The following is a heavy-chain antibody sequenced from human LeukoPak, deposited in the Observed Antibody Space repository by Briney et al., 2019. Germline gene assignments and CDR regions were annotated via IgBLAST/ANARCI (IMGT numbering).Heavy chain of an antibody. CDR1: GFTFSSYA. CDR2: ISASGGNT. J-gene: IGHJ4*02. CDR3: AKGDRSGSYSYFDY. V-gene: IGHV3-23*01. Sequence: GGSLRLSCVDSGFTFSSYAMSWVRQAPGKGLEWVSSISASGGNTYYADSVQGRFTISRDNSKNTLYLQMNSLRAEDTVVFYCAKGDRSGSYSYFDYWGQGTLVTVSS. D-gene: IGHD3-10*01.